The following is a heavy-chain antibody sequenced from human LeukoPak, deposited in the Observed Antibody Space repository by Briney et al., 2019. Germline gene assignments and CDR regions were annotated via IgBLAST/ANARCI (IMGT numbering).Heavy chain of an antibody. Sequence: GASVKVSCKASGGTFGSYAISWVRQAPGQGLEWMGGIIPIFGTANYAQKFQGRVTITADESTSTAYMELSSLRSEDTAVYYCAREGAGRDGYNDDAFDIWGQGTMVTVSS. V-gene: IGHV1-69*13. CDR2: IIPIFGTA. CDR3: AREGAGRDGYNDDAFDI. D-gene: IGHD5-24*01. J-gene: IGHJ3*02. CDR1: GGTFGSYA.